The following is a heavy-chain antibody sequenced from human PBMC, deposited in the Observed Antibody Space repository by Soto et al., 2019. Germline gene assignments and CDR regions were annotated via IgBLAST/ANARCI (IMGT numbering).Heavy chain of an antibody. CDR1: GGSISSGGYY. CDR2: IYYSGST. CDR3: ARVSTAVPYYFDY. V-gene: IGHV4-31*03. J-gene: IGHJ4*02. D-gene: IGHD1-1*01. Sequence: SETLSLTCTVSGGSISSGGYYWSWIRQHPGKGLEWIGYIYYSGSTYYNPSLKSRVTISVDTSKNQFSLKLSSVTAADTAVYYCARVSTAVPYYFDYWGQGTLVTVSS.